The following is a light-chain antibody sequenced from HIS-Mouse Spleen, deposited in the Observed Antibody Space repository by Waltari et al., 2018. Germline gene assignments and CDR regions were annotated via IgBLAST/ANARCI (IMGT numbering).Light chain of an antibody. CDR3: CSYAGSYTVV. CDR2: DVS. Sequence: QSALTQPRSVSGSPGQSVTISCTGPSSDVGGYNYCSRYQQHPGKAPKLMIYDVSKRPSGVPDRFSGSKSGNTASLTISGLQAEDEADYYCCSYAGSYTVVFGGGTKLTVL. J-gene: IGLJ2*01. V-gene: IGLV2-11*01. CDR1: SSDVGGYNY.